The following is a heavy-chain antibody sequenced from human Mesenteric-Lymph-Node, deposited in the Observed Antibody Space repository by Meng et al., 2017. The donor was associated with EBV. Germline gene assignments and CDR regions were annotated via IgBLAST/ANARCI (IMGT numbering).Heavy chain of an antibody. J-gene: IGHJ4*02. CDR1: GDSFSGYF. Sequence: VQCQQVGAGVLKPSETLSLTCAVYGDSFSGYFWSWLRQPPGKGLEWIGEINHSSGTNYNPSLESRVTISVDASKNQFSLKLRSVTAADTAVYYCARGGGVLTPLDYWGQGGLVTVSS. V-gene: IGHV4-34*02. CDR2: INHSSGT. CDR3: ARGGGVLTPLDY. D-gene: IGHD4-23*01.